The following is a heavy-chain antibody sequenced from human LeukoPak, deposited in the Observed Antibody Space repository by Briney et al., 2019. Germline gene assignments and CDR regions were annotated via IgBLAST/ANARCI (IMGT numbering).Heavy chain of an antibody. D-gene: IGHD3-22*01. J-gene: IGHJ3*02. CDR2: ISAYNGNT. V-gene: IGHV1-18*01. CDR1: GYTFTSYG. Sequence: RASVKVSCKASGYTFTSYGISWVRQAPGQGLEWMGWISAYNGNTNYAQKLQGRVTMTTDTSTSTAYMELRSLRSDDTAVYYCARSKALVYYYDSSDNAFDIWAKGQWSPSLQ. CDR3: ARSKALVYYYDSSDNAFDI.